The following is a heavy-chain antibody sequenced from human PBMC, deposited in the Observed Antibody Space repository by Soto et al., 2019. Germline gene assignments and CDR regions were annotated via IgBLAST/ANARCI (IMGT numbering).Heavy chain of an antibody. V-gene: IGHV4-59*01. Sequence: PSETLSLTSTVSGGSISSYYWSWIRQPPGKGLEWIGYIYYSGSTNYNPSLKSRVTISVDTSKNQFSLKLSSVTAADTAVYYCARDSEGGYRYHDWGQASVATVSS. CDR3: ARDSEGGYRYHD. J-gene: IGHJ4*02. CDR1: GGSISSYY. D-gene: IGHD5-18*01. CDR2: IYYSGST.